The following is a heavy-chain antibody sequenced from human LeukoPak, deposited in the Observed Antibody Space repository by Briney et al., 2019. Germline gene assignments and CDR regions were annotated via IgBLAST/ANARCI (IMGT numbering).Heavy chain of an antibody. CDR2: INPKSGGT. D-gene: IGHD2-2*01. CDR1: GYTFTDYY. J-gene: IGHJ6*02. V-gene: IGHV1-2*02. CDR3: ARDHCTSSGCYEYYYYGMDV. Sequence: GASVKVSCKASGYTFTDYYIQWVRQAPGQGLEWMGWINPKSGGTNSAQKFQGRVTMTRDTSVSTAYMELSRLGSDDTAVYYCARDHCTSSGCYEYYYYGMDVWGQGTTVTVSS.